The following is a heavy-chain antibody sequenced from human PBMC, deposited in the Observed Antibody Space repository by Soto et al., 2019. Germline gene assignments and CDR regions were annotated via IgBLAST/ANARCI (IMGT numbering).Heavy chain of an antibody. J-gene: IGHJ6*02. CDR3: ARATSTVFGDYLGMDV. Sequence: ASVKVSCKASGYTFSSYDMYWVRQATGQGLEWMGWMSPNSGNTGYAQKFQGRVTMTRDTSTSTAYMELSSLRSDDTAIYFCARATSTVFGDYLGMDVWGQGTTVTVSS. CDR1: GYTFSSYD. D-gene: IGHD3-3*01. CDR2: MSPNSGNT. V-gene: IGHV1-8*01.